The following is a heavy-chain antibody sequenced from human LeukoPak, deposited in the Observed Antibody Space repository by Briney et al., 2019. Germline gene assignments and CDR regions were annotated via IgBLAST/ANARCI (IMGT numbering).Heavy chain of an antibody. CDR1: GGTFSSFA. V-gene: IGHV1-69*13. J-gene: IGHJ4*02. CDR2: IIPLFVTP. CDR3: ATEGYSSGWYRY. Sequence: SVKVSCKASGGTFSSFAINWVRQTPGQGLEWMGGIIPLFVTPTYAQKFQGRVTITADESTSTAYMELSSLRSEDTAVYYCATEGYSSGWYRYWGQGTLVTVSS. D-gene: IGHD6-19*01.